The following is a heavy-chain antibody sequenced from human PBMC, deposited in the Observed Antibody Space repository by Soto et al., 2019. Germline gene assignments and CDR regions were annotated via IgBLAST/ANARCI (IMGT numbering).Heavy chain of an antibody. CDR3: ARGRYCSSTSCPGRAFDI. V-gene: IGHV1-18*01. CDR1: GYTFTSYG. CDR2: ISAYNGNT. J-gene: IGHJ3*02. Sequence: GASVKACCKASGYTFTSYGISWVRQAPGQGLEWMGWISAYNGNTNYAQKLQGRVTMTTDTSTSTAYMELRSLRSDDTAVYYCARGRYCSSTSCPGRAFDIWGQGTMVTVSS. D-gene: IGHD2-2*01.